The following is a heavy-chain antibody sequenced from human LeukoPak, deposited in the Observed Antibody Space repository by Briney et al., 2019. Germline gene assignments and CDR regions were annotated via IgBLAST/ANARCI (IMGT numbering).Heavy chain of an antibody. Sequence: SLKVSCKASGGTFSRYAISWVRQAPGQRPEWMGGSIPMFGIANHAQQFQGRVTITADESTSTAYMELSSLRSEDTAVYYCARDRPYTGGWRGFDYWGQGTLVTVSS. CDR2: SIPMFGIA. CDR3: ARDRPYTGGWRGFDY. V-gene: IGHV1-69*13. J-gene: IGHJ4*02. CDR1: GGTFSRYA. D-gene: IGHD6-19*01.